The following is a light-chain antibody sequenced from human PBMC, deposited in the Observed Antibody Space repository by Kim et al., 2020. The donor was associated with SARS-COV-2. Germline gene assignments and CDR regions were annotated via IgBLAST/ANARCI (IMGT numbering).Light chain of an antibody. CDR3: QQYHDWPPIT. Sequence: EIVMTQSPATLSVSPGERVTLSCRASQSVNNNLAWYQQKPGQPPRLLIYGASTRATGIPTRFSGSGSGTEFTLTISSLQSEDLAVYLCQQYHDWPPITFGQVTRLEIK. J-gene: IGKJ5*01. V-gene: IGKV3-15*01. CDR2: GAS. CDR1: QSVNNN.